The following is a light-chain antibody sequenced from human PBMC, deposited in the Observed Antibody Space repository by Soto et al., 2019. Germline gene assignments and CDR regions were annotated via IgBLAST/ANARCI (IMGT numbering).Light chain of an antibody. Sequence: EIVLTQSPGTLSLSPGERATLSCRASQSVTINYLAWYQQKPGQAPRLLIFGASNRATGIPDRFSGSGSGTDFTLTITRLEPEDFAVYYCQQYGSSPPYPFGRGTRLEIK. CDR2: GAS. CDR3: QQYGSSPPYP. V-gene: IGKV3-20*01. CDR1: QSVTINY. J-gene: IGKJ5*01.